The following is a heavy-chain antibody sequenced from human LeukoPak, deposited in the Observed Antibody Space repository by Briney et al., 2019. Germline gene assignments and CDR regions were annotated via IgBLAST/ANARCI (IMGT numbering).Heavy chain of an antibody. CDR1: GGTFSSYA. D-gene: IGHD3-22*01. Sequence: ASVKVSCKASGGTFSSYAISWVRQAPGQGLEWMGWINTNTGNPTYAQGFTGRFVFSLDTSVSTAYLQISSLKAEDTAVYYCARDPRYYDSSGYYYYYYMDVWGKGTTVTVSS. J-gene: IGHJ6*03. V-gene: IGHV7-4-1*02. CDR3: ARDPRYYDSSGYYYYYYMDV. CDR2: INTNTGNP.